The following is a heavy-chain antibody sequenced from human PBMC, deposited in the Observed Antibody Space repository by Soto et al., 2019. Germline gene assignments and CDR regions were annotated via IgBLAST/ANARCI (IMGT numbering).Heavy chain of an antibody. CDR1: GFTFSNYA. CDR2: ISGSGDST. Sequence: EVRLLESGGGLVQPGGSLRLSCAASGFTFSNYAMSWVRQAPGKGLEWVSVISGSGDSTYYADSVKGRFTISRDNSKNTLYLQMNSRRAEDTAVYNCATRHYGLHFAYWGQGTLVTVSS. CDR3: ATRHYGLHFAY. V-gene: IGHV3-23*01. D-gene: IGHD4-17*01. J-gene: IGHJ4*02.